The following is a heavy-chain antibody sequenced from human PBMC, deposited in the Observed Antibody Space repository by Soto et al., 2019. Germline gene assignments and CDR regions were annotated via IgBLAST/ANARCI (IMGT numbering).Heavy chain of an antibody. CDR3: AKEPATAKPEGVDF. D-gene: IGHD1-1*01. CDR2: INPNSGGT. J-gene: IGHJ4*02. Sequence: SVKVSCKASGYTFSDYYIHWVRQAPGQGLEWMGWINPNSGGTKYAPKFQGGVTMTRDTSITTAYMELSRLRSGDTAVYYCAKEPATAKPEGVDFWGQGTLVTVSS. V-gene: IGHV1-2*02. CDR1: GYTFSDYY.